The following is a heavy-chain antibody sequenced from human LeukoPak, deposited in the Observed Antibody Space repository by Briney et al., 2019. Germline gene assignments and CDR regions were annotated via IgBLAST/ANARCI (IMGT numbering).Heavy chain of an antibody. CDR3: VPYCSGGSCYSGYYFDY. Sequence: PGGSLRLSCAASGFTFSDYYMSWIRQAPGKGLEWVSYISSSGSTIYYADSVKGRFTISRDNAKNSLYLQMNSLRAEDTAVYYCVPYCSGGSCYSGYYFDYWGQGTLATVSS. D-gene: IGHD2-15*01. V-gene: IGHV3-11*01. J-gene: IGHJ4*02. CDR1: GFTFSDYY. CDR2: ISSSGSTI.